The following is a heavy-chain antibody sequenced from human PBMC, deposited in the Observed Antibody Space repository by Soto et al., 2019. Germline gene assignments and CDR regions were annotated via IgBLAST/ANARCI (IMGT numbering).Heavy chain of an antibody. Sequence: QVQLVQSGAEVKKPGASVKVSCKASGYTFTGYYVHWVRQAPGEGLEWMGRIHPNNGDTNYAQKFQGRVTMARDTSISTGYMELRSLRSDDTAVYYCARARNPDSRGHLFWGQGTLVTVSS. CDR1: GYTFTGYY. CDR2: IHPNNGDT. J-gene: IGHJ4*02. V-gene: IGHV1-2*02. CDR3: ARARNPDSRGHLF. D-gene: IGHD3-22*01.